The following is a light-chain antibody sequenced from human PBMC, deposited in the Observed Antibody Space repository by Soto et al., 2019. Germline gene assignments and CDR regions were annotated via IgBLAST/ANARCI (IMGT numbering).Light chain of an antibody. CDR3: MQATQFPWT. CDR2: KIS. V-gene: IGKV2-24*01. CDR1: QSLVHSDGNTY. J-gene: IGKJ1*01. Sequence: IVMTQTPLSSPVTLGQPASISCRSSQSLVHSDGNTYLSWLQQRPGQPPRLLIYKISNRLSGVPDRFSGSGAGTDFKLKIRRVEAEDVGLYYCMQATQFPWTFGQGTRVDIQ.